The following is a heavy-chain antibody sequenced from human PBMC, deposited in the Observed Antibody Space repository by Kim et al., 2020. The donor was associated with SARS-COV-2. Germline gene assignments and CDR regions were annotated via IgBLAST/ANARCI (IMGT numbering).Heavy chain of an antibody. D-gene: IGHD2-2*02. J-gene: IGHJ1*01. CDR1: GGSISSSSYY. V-gene: IGHV4-39*01. CDR3: VRTAYCSRATCYSG. CDR2: IYYTGST. Sequence: SETLSLTCLVSGGSISSSSYYWGWMRQPPGKGLEWIASIYYTGSTYYNPSLKSRVTISVDTSKTQFSLKLTSVIAADTAVYYCVRTAYCSRATCYSGWG.